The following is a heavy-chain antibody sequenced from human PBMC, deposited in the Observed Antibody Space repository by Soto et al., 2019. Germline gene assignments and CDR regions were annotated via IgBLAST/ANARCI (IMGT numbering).Heavy chain of an antibody. Sequence: PSETLSLTCTVSGGSISSSSYYWDWIRQPPGKGLEWIGSIYYSGSTYYNPSLKSRVTISVDTSKNQFSLKLSSVTAADTAVYYCARGWGRIFDYWGQGTLVTVSS. CDR2: IYYSGST. V-gene: IGHV4-39*07. CDR1: GGSISSSSYY. J-gene: IGHJ4*02. D-gene: IGHD7-27*01. CDR3: ARGWGRIFDY.